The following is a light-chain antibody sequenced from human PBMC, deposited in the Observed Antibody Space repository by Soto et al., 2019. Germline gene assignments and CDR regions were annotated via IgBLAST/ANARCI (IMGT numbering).Light chain of an antibody. J-gene: IGKJ4*01. CDR2: AAS. CDR1: QGISSC. CDR3: QQANSFPLT. Sequence: DIQMTQSPSSVSASEGDRVTITCRASQGISSCLAWYQQKPGKAPKLLIYAASSLQSGVPSRFSGSGSGTDFTLTISSLQPEDFAIYYCQQANSFPLTFGGGTKVDIK. V-gene: IGKV1-12*01.